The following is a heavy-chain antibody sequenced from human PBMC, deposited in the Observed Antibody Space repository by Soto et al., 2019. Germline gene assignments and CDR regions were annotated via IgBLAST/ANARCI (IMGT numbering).Heavy chain of an antibody. V-gene: IGHV1-69*13. CDR2: IIPIFGTA. Sequence: SVKVSCKASGGTFSSYAISWVRQAPGQGLEWMGGIIPIFGTANYAQKFQGRFTITADESTSTAYMELSSLRSEDTAVYYCAREESSSDPGGYWGQGTLVTVSS. D-gene: IGHD6-6*01. CDR1: GGTFSSYA. J-gene: IGHJ4*02. CDR3: AREESSSDPGGY.